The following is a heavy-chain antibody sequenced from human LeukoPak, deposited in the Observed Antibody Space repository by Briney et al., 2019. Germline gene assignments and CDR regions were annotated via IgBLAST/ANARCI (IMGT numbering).Heavy chain of an antibody. V-gene: IGHV4-34*01. CDR1: GGSFSGYY. J-gene: IGHJ6*03. D-gene: IGHD3-10*01. CDR3: ARITMVRGGFRNYYYYYYMDV. CDR2: INHSGST. Sequence: SETLSLTCAVYGGSFSGYYWSWIRQPPGKGLEWIGEINHSGSTNYNPSLKSRVTMSVDTSKNQFSLKLSSVTAADTAVYYCARITMVRGGFRNYYYYYYMDVWGKGTTVTISS.